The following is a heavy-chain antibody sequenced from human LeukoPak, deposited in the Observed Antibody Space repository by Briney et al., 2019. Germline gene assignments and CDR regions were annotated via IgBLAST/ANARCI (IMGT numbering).Heavy chain of an antibody. J-gene: IGHJ4*02. CDR1: GFTFSSYA. V-gene: IGHV3-33*08. CDR2: MWYDGSNK. Sequence: PGGSLRLSCAASGFTFSSYAMSWVRQAPGKGLEWVAVMWYDGSNKYYTDSVKGRFTISRDNSKNTLYLQMNSLRAEDTAMYYCAREDTSLVIAYWGQGTLVTVSS. CDR3: AREDTSLVIAY. D-gene: IGHD5-18*01.